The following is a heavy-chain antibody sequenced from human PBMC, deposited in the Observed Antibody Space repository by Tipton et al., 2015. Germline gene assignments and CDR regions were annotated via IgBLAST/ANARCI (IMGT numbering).Heavy chain of an antibody. J-gene: IGHJ4*02. CDR2: ISAYSGNT. Sequence: QLVQSGAEVKKPGASLKVSCKASGYTFNTYVINWVRQAPGQGLEWRGWISAYSGNTNYAQRFQGRVTMTSDTSTNTAYMELRSLIFAVTAVYFCARPQNYYVSGIPLDSWGQATLFTFSS. CDR3: ARPQNYYVSGIPLDS. D-gene: IGHD3-10*01. CDR1: GYTFNTYV. V-gene: IGHV1-18*01.